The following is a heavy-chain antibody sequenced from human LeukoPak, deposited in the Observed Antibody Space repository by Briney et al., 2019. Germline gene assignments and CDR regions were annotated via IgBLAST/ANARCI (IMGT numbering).Heavy chain of an antibody. CDR2: ISGSGGST. V-gene: IGHV3-23*01. D-gene: IGHD3-10*01. J-gene: IGHJ4*02. CDR1: GFTFSSYA. Sequence: GGSLRLSCAASGFTFSSYAMSWVRQAPGKGLEGVSAISGSGGSTYYADSVKGRLTISRDNSKNTLYLQMNSLRAEDTAVYYCAKDRYGVTKVRGVITLIDYWGQGTLVTVSS. CDR3: AKDRYGVTKVRGVITLIDY.